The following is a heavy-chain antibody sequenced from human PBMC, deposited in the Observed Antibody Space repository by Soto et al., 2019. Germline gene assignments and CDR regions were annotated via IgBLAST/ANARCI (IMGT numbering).Heavy chain of an antibody. CDR3: AISVRRRDPSPSFDY. Sequence: SETLSLTCTVSGGSISSYYWSWIRQPPGKGLEWIGYIYYSGSTNYNPSLKSRVTISVDTSKNQFSLKLSSVTAADTAVYYRAISVRRRDPSPSFDYWGQGTLVTVPS. V-gene: IGHV4-59*01. CDR2: IYYSGST. J-gene: IGHJ4*02. CDR1: GGSISSYY. D-gene: IGHD3-10*02.